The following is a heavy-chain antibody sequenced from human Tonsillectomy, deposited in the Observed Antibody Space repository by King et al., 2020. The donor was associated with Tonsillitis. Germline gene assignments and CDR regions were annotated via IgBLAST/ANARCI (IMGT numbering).Heavy chain of an antibody. D-gene: IGHD3-22*01. J-gene: IGHJ4*02. CDR1: GFTFSTYN. CDR2: ISSGGSYI. CDR3: ARSYNYFDSSIYSLLDY. V-gene: IGHV3-21*01. Sequence: VQLVESGGGLVKPGGSLRLSCAGSGFTFSTYNINWVRQAPGKGLEWVSCISSGGSYIYYADSVKGRFTISRDNAENSVYLQMDSLRAEDTAVYYCARSYNYFDSSIYSLLDYWGQGILVTVSS.